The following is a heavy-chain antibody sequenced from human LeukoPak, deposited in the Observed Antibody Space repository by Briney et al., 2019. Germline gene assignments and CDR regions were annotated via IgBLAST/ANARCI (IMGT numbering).Heavy chain of an antibody. CDR3: ATAPILRGEGGEHYKYGMDV. J-gene: IGHJ6*02. CDR1: VGSINSGNW. D-gene: IGHD2-2*02. V-gene: IGHV4-4*02. Sequence: SGTLSLTCAVSVGSINSGNWWSWVRQSPGKGLEWIGEIYHNGTPNYNPSLKSRVTISADTFKNHFSLKVTSVTAADTAVYYCATAPILRGEGGEHYKYGMDVWGQGTTVIVSS. CDR2: IYHNGTP.